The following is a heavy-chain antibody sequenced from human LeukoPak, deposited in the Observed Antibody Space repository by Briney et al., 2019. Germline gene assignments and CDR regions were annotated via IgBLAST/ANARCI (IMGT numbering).Heavy chain of an antibody. CDR2: IYTSGST. D-gene: IGHD3-22*01. J-gene: IGHJ4*02. Sequence: KPSETLSLTCTVSGGSISSGGYYWSWIRQPAGKGLEWIGRIYTSGSTNYNPSLKSRVTMSVDTSKNQFSLKLSSVTAADTAVYYCARASNYYDSSGYYSYNYFDYWGQGTLVTVSS. CDR1: GGSISSGGYY. V-gene: IGHV4-61*02. CDR3: ARASNYYDSSGYYSYNYFDY.